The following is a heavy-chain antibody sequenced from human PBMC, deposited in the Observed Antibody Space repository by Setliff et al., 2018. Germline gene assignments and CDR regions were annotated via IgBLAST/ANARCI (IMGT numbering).Heavy chain of an antibody. CDR3: ARVISGSGCYAGLES. Sequence: PGGSLRLSCTASGFNFKDYGMFWVRQAPGKGPEWVAIIWYDGSNENYADSVKGRFTISRDNPKNTLYLQLDSLRAEDTAVYFCARVISGSGCYAGLESWGQGTPVTVSS. D-gene: IGHD2-15*01. CDR2: IWYDGSNE. J-gene: IGHJ4*02. CDR1: GFNFKDYG. V-gene: IGHV3-33*01.